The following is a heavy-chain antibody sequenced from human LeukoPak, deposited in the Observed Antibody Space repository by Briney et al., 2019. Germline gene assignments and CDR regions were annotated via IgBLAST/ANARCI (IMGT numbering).Heavy chain of an antibody. CDR1: GFTFSSYE. Sequence: PGGSLRLSCAASGFTFSSYEMNWVRQAPGKGLEWVSYISSSGSTIYYADSVKGRFTISRDNAKNSLYLQMNSLRAEDTAVYYCAKDAYSYGYLYYYYMDVWGKGTTVTVSS. CDR3: AKDAYSYGYLYYYYMDV. J-gene: IGHJ6*03. D-gene: IGHD5-18*01. CDR2: ISSSGSTI. V-gene: IGHV3-48*03.